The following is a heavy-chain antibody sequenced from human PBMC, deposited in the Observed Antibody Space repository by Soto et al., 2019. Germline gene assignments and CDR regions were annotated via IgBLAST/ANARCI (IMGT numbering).Heavy chain of an antibody. V-gene: IGHV3-48*04. D-gene: IGHD2-2*01. CDR3: VRDMQLRRLDS. CDR1: GFTFSDYS. CDR2: ISGGSRAI. Sequence: GGSLRLSCAASGFTFSDYSINWVRQAPGKGLEWVSYISGGSRAIYYADSVKGRFTIPRDNARNSVFLQMNGLRVDDTAVYYCVRDMQLRRLDSWGQGTLVTVSS. J-gene: IGHJ4*02.